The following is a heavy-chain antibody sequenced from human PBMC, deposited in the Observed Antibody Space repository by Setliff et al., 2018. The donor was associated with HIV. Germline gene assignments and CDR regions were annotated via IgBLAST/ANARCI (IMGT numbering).Heavy chain of an antibody. Sequence: TSETLSLTCSVSGDSISNPNYYWGWIRQSPGNGLEWIGWIYDSGATKYNPSLKSRATISLETSKMQFSLKLNSVSAADTAVYYCARQPYDSRSFGWFDPWGQGTQVTVSS. CDR1: GDSISNPNYY. J-gene: IGHJ5*02. CDR3: ARQPYDSRSFGWFDP. CDR2: IYDSGAT. D-gene: IGHD3-10*01. V-gene: IGHV4-61*05.